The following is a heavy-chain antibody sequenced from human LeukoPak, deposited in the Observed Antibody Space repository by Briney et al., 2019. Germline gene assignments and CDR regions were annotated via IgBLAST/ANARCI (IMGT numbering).Heavy chain of an antibody. CDR1: GYTFTGYY. CDR3: AREPLTIFGVDMYYMDV. D-gene: IGHD3-3*01. Sequence: ASVKVSCKASGYTFTGYYMHWVRQAPGQGLEWMGWINPNSGGTNYAQKFQGRVTMTRDTSISTAYMELSRLRSDDTAVYYCAREPLTIFGVDMYYMDVWGKGPTVTVSS. CDR2: INPNSGGT. J-gene: IGHJ6*03. V-gene: IGHV1-2*02.